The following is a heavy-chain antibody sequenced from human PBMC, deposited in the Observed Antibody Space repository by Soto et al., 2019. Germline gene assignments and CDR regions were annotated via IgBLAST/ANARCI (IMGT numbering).Heavy chain of an antibody. D-gene: IGHD2-2*01. CDR2: ISSSGSPI. Sequence: QVQLVESGGGLVKPGGSLRLSCAASGFTFSDYYMNWIRQAPGKGLEWVSYISSSGSPIYYADSVKGRFTISRDNAKNSVYLQMNSLRAEDTAVYYCARTMSTSCYGCPERFYPWGQGTLVTVSS. CDR1: GFTFSDYY. CDR3: ARTMSTSCYGCPERFYP. J-gene: IGHJ5*02. V-gene: IGHV3-11*01.